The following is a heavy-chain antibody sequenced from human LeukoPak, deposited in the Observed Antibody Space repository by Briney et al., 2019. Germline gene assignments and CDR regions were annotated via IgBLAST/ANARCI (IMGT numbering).Heavy chain of an antibody. V-gene: IGHV1-18*01. J-gene: IGHJ4*02. D-gene: IGHD3-10*01. CDR2: ISAYNGNT. CDR3: ARDLDGSGSYYTDY. Sequence: ASVKVSCMTSAYTFSNYGFNWVRQAPGQGLEWMGWISAYNGNTKYAQKFQGRFTMSTDTSTSTAYMELRSLTSDDTAVYYCARDLDGSGSYYTDYWGQGTLVTVSS. CDR1: AYTFSNYG.